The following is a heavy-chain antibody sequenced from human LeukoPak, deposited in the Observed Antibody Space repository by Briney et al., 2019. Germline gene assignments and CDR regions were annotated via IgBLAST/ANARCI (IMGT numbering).Heavy chain of an antibody. CDR2: ISGSGGST. CDR1: GFTFSSYA. Sequence: GGSLRLSCAASGFTFSSYAMSWVRQAPGKGLEWVSAISGSGGSTYYADSGKGRFTISRDNSKNTLYLKMNSLRAEDTAVYYCAKDLPPIVVVVAATSYWGQGTLVTVSS. V-gene: IGHV3-23*01. J-gene: IGHJ4*02. D-gene: IGHD2-15*01. CDR3: AKDLPPIVVVVAATSY.